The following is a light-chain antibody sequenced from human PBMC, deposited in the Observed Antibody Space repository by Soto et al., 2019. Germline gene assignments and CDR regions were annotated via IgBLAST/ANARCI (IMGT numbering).Light chain of an antibody. J-gene: IGKJ5*01. V-gene: IGKV3-15*01. CDR2: GAS. CDR3: QQYYNLPIT. Sequence: EIVMTQSPATLSVSPGERATLSCRASQSVSSNLAWYQQKPGQAPRLLIYGASTRATGIPARFSGSGSGTEFTLTISSLQSEDFATYSCQQYYNLPITFGQGTRLENK. CDR1: QSVSSN.